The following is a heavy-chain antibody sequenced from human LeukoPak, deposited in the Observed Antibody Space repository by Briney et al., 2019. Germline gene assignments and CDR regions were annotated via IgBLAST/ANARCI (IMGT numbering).Heavy chain of an antibody. V-gene: IGHV4-59*08. CDR1: GGSISSYY. J-gene: IGHJ4*02. Sequence: SETLSLTCTVSGGSISSYYWSWIRQPPGKGLEWIGYIYYSGSTNYNPSLKSRVTISVDTSENQFSLKLSSVTAADTAVYYCARLRGCSGGSCYSGEFDYWGQGTLVTVSS. CDR3: ARLRGCSGGSCYSGEFDY. D-gene: IGHD2-15*01. CDR2: IYYSGST.